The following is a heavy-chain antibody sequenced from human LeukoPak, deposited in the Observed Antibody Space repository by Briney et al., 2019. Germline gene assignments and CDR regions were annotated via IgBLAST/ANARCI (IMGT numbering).Heavy chain of an antibody. D-gene: IGHD3-22*01. V-gene: IGHV1-2*02. J-gene: IGHJ4*02. Sequence: ASVKASCKASGYTFTGYYMHWVRQAPGQGLEWMGRINPNSGGTNYAQKFQGRVTMTRDTSISTAFMELSRLRSDDTAVYYCAIRALDYDTSGYLLDYWGQGTLVTISS. CDR3: AIRALDYDTSGYLLDY. CDR1: GYTFTGYY. CDR2: INPNSGGT.